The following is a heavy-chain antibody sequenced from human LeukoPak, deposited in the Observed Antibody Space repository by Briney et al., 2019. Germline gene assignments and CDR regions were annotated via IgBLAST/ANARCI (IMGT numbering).Heavy chain of an antibody. CDR2: IYYSGST. CDR1: GGSISSSSYY. J-gene: IGHJ6*02. Sequence: SETLSLTCTVSGGSISSSSYYWGWIRQPPGKGLEWIGSIYYSGSTYYNPSLKSRVTISVDTSKNQFSLKLSSVTAADTAVYYCASLYGDYPSRNYYYGMDVWGQGTTVTVSS. D-gene: IGHD4-17*01. CDR3: ASLYGDYPSRNYYYGMDV. V-gene: IGHV4-39*07.